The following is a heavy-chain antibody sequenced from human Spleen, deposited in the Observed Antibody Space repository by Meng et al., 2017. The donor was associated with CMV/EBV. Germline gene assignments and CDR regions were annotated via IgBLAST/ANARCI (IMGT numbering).Heavy chain of an antibody. J-gene: IGHJ2*01. D-gene: IGHD1-1*01. Sequence: GFGFTFSDRYMDWVRQAPGKGLEWVARTRSRASRFSTEYAASVKGRFTISRDESGNSLYLQMNSLTAEDTAVYYCTRGSPATRYFDLWGRGTLVTVSS. CDR3: TRGSPATRYFDL. V-gene: IGHV3-72*01. CDR2: TRSRASRFST. CDR1: GFTFSDRY.